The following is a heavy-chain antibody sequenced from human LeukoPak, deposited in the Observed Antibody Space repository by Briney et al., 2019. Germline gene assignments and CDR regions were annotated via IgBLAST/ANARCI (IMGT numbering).Heavy chain of an antibody. CDR2: ISGSGGYT. J-gene: IGHJ4*02. V-gene: IGHV3-23*01. Sequence: GGSLRLSCAVSGFTSSSYAMSWVRQAPGKGLEWVSGISGSGGYTYYADSVKGRFTFSRDNPKNTLYLEMSSLRAEDTAVYYCARMVRGLYIDYWGQGTLVTVSS. D-gene: IGHD3-10*01. CDR3: ARMVRGLYIDY. CDR1: GFTSSSYA.